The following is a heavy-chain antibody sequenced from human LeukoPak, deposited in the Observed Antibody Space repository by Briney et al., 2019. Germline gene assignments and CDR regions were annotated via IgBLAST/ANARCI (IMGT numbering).Heavy chain of an antibody. Sequence: QAGGSLRLSCAASGFTFSYYALSWVRQAPGKGLEWVSAFSGSGGNTYYADSVKGRFTISRDNSKNTVFLQMDSQRAEDTAIYYCANLYRSGWYFDYWGQGTLVTVSS. J-gene: IGHJ4*02. CDR2: FSGSGGNT. V-gene: IGHV3-23*01. D-gene: IGHD6-19*01. CDR3: ANLYRSGWYFDY. CDR1: GFTFSYYA.